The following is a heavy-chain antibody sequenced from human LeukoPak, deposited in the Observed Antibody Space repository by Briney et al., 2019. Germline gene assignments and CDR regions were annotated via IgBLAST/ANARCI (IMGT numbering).Heavy chain of an antibody. J-gene: IGHJ3*02. CDR1: GFTVSSNY. D-gene: IGHD4-17*01. V-gene: IGHV3-21*01. CDR3: TRDRNDYGDPDAFDI. CDR2: ITRVSTYT. Sequence: PGGSLRLSCAASGFTVSSNYMSWVRQAPGKGLEWVSSITRVSTYTYYSESVQGRFTISRDNHKDLLYLQLNSLRGDDSGIYYCTRDRNDYGDPDAFDIWGQGTVVTVSS.